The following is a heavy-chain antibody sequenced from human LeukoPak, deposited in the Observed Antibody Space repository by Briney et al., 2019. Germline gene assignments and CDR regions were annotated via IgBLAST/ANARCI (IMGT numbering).Heavy chain of an antibody. CDR3: ARGETTVTYAFDI. Sequence: ASVKVSCKASGYTFTSYDINWVRQATGQGLEWMGWINPNSGGTNYAQKFQGRVTMTRDTSISTAYMELSRLRSDDTAVYYCARGETTVTYAFDIWGQGTMVTVSS. CDR2: INPNSGGT. D-gene: IGHD4-11*01. J-gene: IGHJ3*02. V-gene: IGHV1-2*02. CDR1: GYTFTSYD.